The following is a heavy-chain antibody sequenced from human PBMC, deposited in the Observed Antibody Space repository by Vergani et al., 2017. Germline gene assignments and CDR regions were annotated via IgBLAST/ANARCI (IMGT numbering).Heavy chain of an antibody. CDR3: AREVPGYKNRPRDV. D-gene: IGHD2-2*01. CDR2: ISYDGSNK. Sequence: QVQLVESGGGVVQPVRSLRLSCAASGFTFSSYAMHWVRQAPGKGLEWVAVISYDGSNKYYADSVKGRFTISRDNSKNTLYLQMNSLRAEDTAVYYCAREVPGYKNRPRDVWGKGTTVTVSS. CDR1: GFTFSSYA. V-gene: IGHV3-30-3*01. J-gene: IGHJ6*04.